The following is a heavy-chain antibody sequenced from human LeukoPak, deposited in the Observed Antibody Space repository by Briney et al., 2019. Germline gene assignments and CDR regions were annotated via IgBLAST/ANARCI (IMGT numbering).Heavy chain of an antibody. CDR2: ISGSGSGGST. CDR3: AKSGYNRFDY. D-gene: IGHD5-24*01. Sequence: GGSLRLSCAASGLTFSSSAMSWVRQAPGKGLEWVSNISGSGSGGSTYYADSVKGRFTISRDNSKNTLYLQMNSLRAEDTAVYYCAKSGYNRFDYWGQGTLVTVSS. CDR1: GLTFSSSA. J-gene: IGHJ4*02. V-gene: IGHV3-23*01.